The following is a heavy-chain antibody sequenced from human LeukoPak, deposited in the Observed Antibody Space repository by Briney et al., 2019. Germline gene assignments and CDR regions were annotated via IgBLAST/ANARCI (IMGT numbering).Heavy chain of an antibody. CDR2: ISYSGST. CDR3: AAIVVVPPAIAY. J-gene: IGHJ4*02. Sequence: SETLSLTCTVSGGSISSDAYFWSWIRQHPGKGLEWIGYISYSGSTYYNPSLKSRITISVDTSKNQCSLNLSSVTAADTAVYFCAAIVVVPPAIAYWGQGTLVTVSS. D-gene: IGHD2-2*01. CDR1: GGSISSDAYF. V-gene: IGHV4-31*03.